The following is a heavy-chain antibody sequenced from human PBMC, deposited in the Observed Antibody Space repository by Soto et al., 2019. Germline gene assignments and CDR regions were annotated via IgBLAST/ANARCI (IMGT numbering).Heavy chain of an antibody. CDR1: GFTFSSYS. J-gene: IGHJ4*02. CDR2: IKQDGSEK. Sequence: EVQLVESGGGLVKPGGSLRLSCAASGFTFSSYSMKWVRQAPGKGLEWVANIKQDGSEKYYVDSVKGRFTISRDNAKNSLYLQMNSLRAEDTAVYYCARESTYYDFWSGYYIDYWGQGTLVTVSS. D-gene: IGHD3-3*01. V-gene: IGHV3-7*01. CDR3: ARESTYYDFWSGYYIDY.